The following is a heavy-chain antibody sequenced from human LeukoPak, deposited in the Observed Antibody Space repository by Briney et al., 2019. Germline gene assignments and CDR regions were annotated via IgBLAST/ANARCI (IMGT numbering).Heavy chain of an antibody. V-gene: IGHV1-69*13. CDR3: ARGGPYCIFDY. J-gene: IGHJ4*02. CDR1: GGTFCIYA. CDR2: IIPIFGTA. Sequence: GAAVTVTHMSSGGTFCIYAIIWVRQAPGQGLEWMGGIIPIFGTANYAQKFQGRGTITADESTSTAYMELSSLRSEDTAVYYCARGGPYCIFDYWGQGPETTVSS. D-gene: IGHD2-15*01.